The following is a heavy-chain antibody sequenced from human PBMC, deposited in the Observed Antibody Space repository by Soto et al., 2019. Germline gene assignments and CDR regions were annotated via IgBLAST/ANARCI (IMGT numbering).Heavy chain of an antibody. CDR3: GRDLTSNANCIDP. V-gene: IGHV4-30-2*01. CDR1: GGYISGGYYS. CDR2: IYNSGST. J-gene: IGHJ5*02. D-gene: IGHD2-2*01. Sequence: SETLSLTCAVSGGYISGGYYSWSWIRQPPGKGLEWIGSIYNSGSTYYNSSLKSRVTISVDRSKNHFFLNLTSVTAADTAVYFCGRDLTSNANCIDPWGQGTLVTVSS.